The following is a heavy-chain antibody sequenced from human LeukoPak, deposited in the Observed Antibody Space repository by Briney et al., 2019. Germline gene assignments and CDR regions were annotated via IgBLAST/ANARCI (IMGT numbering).Heavy chain of an antibody. CDR1: GFTFSSYA. D-gene: IGHD2-8*01. CDR3: AKGEGIVLSWGYYMDV. CDR2: ISGSGGTT. J-gene: IGHJ6*03. V-gene: IGHV3-23*01. Sequence: GGSLRLSCAASGFTFSSYAMSWVRQAPGKGLEWVSAISGSGGTTYYADSAKGRFTISTDNSKNTLDLQMNSLRAEDTAVYYCAKGEGIVLSWGYYMDVWGKGTTVTVSS.